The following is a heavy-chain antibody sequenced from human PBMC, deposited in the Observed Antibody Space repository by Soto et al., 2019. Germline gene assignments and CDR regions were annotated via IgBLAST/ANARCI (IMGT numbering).Heavy chain of an antibody. CDR2: IYYSGST. D-gene: IGHD3-3*01. V-gene: IGHV4-30-4*01. CDR3: ARDPIRFLEWLPPNYYGMDV. CDR1: GGSISSGDYY. J-gene: IGHJ6*02. Sequence: PSETLSLTCTVSGGSISSGDYYWSWIRQPPGKGLEWIGYIYYSGSTYYNPSLKSRVTISVDTSKNQFSLKLSSVTAADTAVYYCARDPIRFLEWLPPNYYGMDVWGQGTTVTVSS.